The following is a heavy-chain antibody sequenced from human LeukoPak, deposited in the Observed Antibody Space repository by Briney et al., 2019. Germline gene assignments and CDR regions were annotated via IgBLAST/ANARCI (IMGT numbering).Heavy chain of an antibody. Sequence: GGSLRLSCAASGFTVSSKYMSWVRQAPGKGLEWVSVIYSGGSTYYADSVKGRFTISRDNSKNTLYLQMNSLRAEDTAVYYCARDFGYYGSGKDAFDIWGQGTMVTVSS. CDR1: GFTVSSKY. CDR3: ARDFGYYGSGKDAFDI. V-gene: IGHV3-66*01. CDR2: IYSGGST. D-gene: IGHD3-10*01. J-gene: IGHJ3*02.